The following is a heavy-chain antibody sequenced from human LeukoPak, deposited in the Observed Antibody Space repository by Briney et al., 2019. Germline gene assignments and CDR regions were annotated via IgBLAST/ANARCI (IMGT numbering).Heavy chain of an antibody. D-gene: IGHD3-16*01. Sequence: PGGSLRLSCVASEFTFRSYDMHWVRQAPGKGLEWVAVISYDGSNKDYADSVKGRFTISRDNTKNTLFLQMNSLRAEDTAVYYCAKEVRGDAFDICGQGIMVTVSS. CDR1: EFTFRSYD. J-gene: IGHJ3*02. V-gene: IGHV3-30*18. CDR2: ISYDGSNK. CDR3: AKEVRGDAFDI.